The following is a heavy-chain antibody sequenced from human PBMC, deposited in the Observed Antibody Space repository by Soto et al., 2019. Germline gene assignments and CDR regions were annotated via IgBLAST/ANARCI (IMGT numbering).Heavy chain of an antibody. CDR2: IYYSGST. CDR3: ARDGGYYGSGSYLGLDP. D-gene: IGHD3-10*01. V-gene: IGHV4-39*07. Sequence: PSETLSLTCTVSGGSISSSSYYWGWIRQPPGKGLEWIGSIYYSGSTYYNPSLKSRVTISVDTSKNQFSLKLSSVTAADTAVYYCARDGGYYGSGSYLGLDPWGQGTLVTVSS. CDR1: GGSISSSSYY. J-gene: IGHJ5*02.